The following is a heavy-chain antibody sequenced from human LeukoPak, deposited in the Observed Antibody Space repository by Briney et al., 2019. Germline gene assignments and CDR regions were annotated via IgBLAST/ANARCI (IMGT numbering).Heavy chain of an antibody. J-gene: IGHJ4*02. V-gene: IGHV3-23*01. D-gene: IGHD1-1*01. Sequence: QPGGSLRLSCAASGFTFSSYAMSWVRQAPGKGLEWVSAISASGGGTYYADSVKGRFTISRDNSKNTLYLQMNSLRAEDTAVYYCAKDLRGRTGTVGYWGQGTLVTVSS. CDR2: ISASGGGT. CDR3: AKDLRGRTGTVGY. CDR1: GFTFSSYA.